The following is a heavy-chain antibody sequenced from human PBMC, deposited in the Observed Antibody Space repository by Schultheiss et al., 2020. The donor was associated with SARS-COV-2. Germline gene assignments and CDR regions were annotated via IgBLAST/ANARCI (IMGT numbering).Heavy chain of an antibody. J-gene: IGHJ6*02. CDR2: ISYEGSKN. Sequence: GGSLRLSCAASGFIFNNHGMHWVRQAPGKGLEWVAVISYEGSKNYYADSVKGRFTISRDNSKNALLLQMNSLRAEDTAIYYCAKSRIMATYYYYGMDVWGQGTTVTVSS. D-gene: IGHD2-8*01. CDR3: AKSRIMATYYYYGMDV. V-gene: IGHV3-30*18. CDR1: GFIFNNHG.